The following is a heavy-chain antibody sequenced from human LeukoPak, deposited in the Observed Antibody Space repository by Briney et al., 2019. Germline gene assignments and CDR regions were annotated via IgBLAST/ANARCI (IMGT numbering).Heavy chain of an antibody. CDR2: ISSSSSYI. J-gene: IGHJ6*02. Sequence: GGSLRLSCAASGFTFSSYSMNWVRQAPGKGLEWVSSISSSSSYIYYADSVKGRFTISRDNAKNSLYLQMNSLRAEDTVVYYCARGRGVRFLEWLSLHYGMDVWGQGTTVTVSS. CDR3: ARGRGVRFLEWLSLHYGMDV. CDR1: GFTFSSYS. V-gene: IGHV3-21*01. D-gene: IGHD3-3*01.